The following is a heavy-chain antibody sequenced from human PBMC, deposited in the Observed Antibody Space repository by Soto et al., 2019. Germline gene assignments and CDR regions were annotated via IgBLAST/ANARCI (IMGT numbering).Heavy chain of an antibody. Sequence: QVQLVESGGGVVQPGRSLRLSCAASGFSFSISPMHWVRQAPGKGPEWVALISYDGTNKFYADSVKGRFTISRDNSKSTLYLQVDSLRPEDAAVYYCARXXXTSGGQNWAFNYFDSWGQGTLVTVSS. CDR1: GFSFSISP. CDR3: ARXXXTSGGQNWAFNYFDS. J-gene: IGHJ4*02. CDR2: ISYDGTNK. V-gene: IGHV3-30-3*01. D-gene: IGHD7-27*01.